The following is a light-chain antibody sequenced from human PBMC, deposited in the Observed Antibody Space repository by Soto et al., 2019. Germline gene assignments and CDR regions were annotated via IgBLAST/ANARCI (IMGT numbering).Light chain of an antibody. Sequence: QSALTQPASVSGSPGQSTTISCTGTSSDVGAYNYVSWYQQHPGKAPKLMIYDVDNRPSGVSNRFSASKSGNTASLTISGLQAEDEADYYCSSYSGSGTDVVFGGGTKLTVL. J-gene: IGLJ2*01. CDR1: SSDVGAYNY. CDR3: SSYSGSGTDVV. V-gene: IGLV2-14*03. CDR2: DVD.